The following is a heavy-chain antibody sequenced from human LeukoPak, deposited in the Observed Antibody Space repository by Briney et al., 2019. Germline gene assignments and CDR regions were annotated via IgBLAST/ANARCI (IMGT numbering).Heavy chain of an antibody. Sequence: SETLSLTCTVSGGSISSYYWSWIRQPAGKGLEWIGRIYTSGSTNYNPSLKSRVTMSVDTSKNQFSLKLSSVTAADTAVYYCARDKSHFYRNDAFDIWGQGTMVTVSS. J-gene: IGHJ3*02. D-gene: IGHD4-11*01. CDR3: ARDKSHFYRNDAFDI. V-gene: IGHV4-4*07. CDR1: GGSISSYY. CDR2: IYTSGST.